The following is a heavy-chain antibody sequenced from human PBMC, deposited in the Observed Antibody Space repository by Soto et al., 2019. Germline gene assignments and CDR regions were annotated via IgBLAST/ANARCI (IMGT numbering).Heavy chain of an antibody. V-gene: IGHV3-23*01. CDR3: AKDRRSPSVFGYFDY. D-gene: IGHD3-3*01. CDR2: ISGSGGST. J-gene: IGHJ4*02. CDR1: GFTFSSYA. Sequence: EVQLLESGGGLVQPGGSLRLSCAASGFTFSSYAMSWVRQAPGKGLEWVSAISGSGGSTYYADSVKGRFTISRDNSKNTLYLQMHRLRAEDTAVYYCAKDRRSPSVFGYFDYWGQGTLVTVSS.